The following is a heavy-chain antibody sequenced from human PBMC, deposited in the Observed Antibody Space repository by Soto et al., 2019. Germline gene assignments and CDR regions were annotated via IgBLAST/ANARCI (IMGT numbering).Heavy chain of an antibody. V-gene: IGHV4-39*01. CDR3: SSYYYDSSGYYYVPGVY. D-gene: IGHD3-22*01. CDR2: IYYSGST. Sequence: SETLSLTCTVSGGSISSSSYYWGWIRQPPGKGLEWIGSIYYSGSTYYNPSLKSRVTISVDTSKNQFSLKLSSVTAADTAVYYCSSYYYDSSGYYYVPGVYWGQGTLVTVS. CDR1: GGSISSSSYY. J-gene: IGHJ4*02.